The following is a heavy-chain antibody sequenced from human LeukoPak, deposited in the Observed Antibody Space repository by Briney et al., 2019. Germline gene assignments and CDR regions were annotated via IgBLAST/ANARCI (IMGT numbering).Heavy chain of an antibody. J-gene: IGHJ6*02. Sequence: GGSLRLSCAASGFTFSSYAMHWVRQAPGKGLEWVAVISYDGSNKYYADSVKGRFTISRENSKNTLYLQMNSLRAEDTAVYYCARGPGYYDSSGYWLWGQGTTVTVSS. V-gene: IGHV3-30-3*01. CDR3: ARGPGYYDSSGYWL. D-gene: IGHD3-22*01. CDR1: GFTFSSYA. CDR2: ISYDGSNK.